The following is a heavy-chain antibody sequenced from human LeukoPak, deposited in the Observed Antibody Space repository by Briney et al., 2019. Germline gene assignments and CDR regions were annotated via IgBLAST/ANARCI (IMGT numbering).Heavy chain of an antibody. Sequence: ASVKVSCKASGYIITNYAISWVRQAPGQGLEWMGSISAYNGNTNYAQKLQGRVTMTTDTSTSTAYMELRSLRSDDTAVYYCARPIAQSSAYWEFFYYWGQGTLVTVSS. CDR1: GYIITNYA. CDR3: ARPIAQSSAYWEFFYY. D-gene: IGHD3-22*01. CDR2: ISAYNGNT. V-gene: IGHV1-18*01. J-gene: IGHJ4*02.